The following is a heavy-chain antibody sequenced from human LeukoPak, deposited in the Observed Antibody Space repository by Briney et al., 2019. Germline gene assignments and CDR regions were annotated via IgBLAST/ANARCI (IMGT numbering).Heavy chain of an antibody. Sequence: GGSLRLSCAASGFTVSSNYMSWVRQAPGKGLEWVANIKTDGSETHYVDSVKGRFTISRDNAKSSLFLQMNSLRAEDTALYYCTRHGLYCFDCWGQGTLVTVSS. CDR2: IKTDGSET. CDR3: TRHGLYCFDC. D-gene: IGHD1-26*01. J-gene: IGHJ4*02. CDR1: GFTVSSNY. V-gene: IGHV3-7*01.